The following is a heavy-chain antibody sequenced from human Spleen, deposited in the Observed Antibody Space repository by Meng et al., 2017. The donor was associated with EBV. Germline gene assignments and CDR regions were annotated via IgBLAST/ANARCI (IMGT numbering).Heavy chain of an antibody. CDR1: GGSFGSNA. J-gene: IGHJ4*02. CDR2: IFPVFGTV. V-gene: IGHV1-69*13. Sequence: VLDGTEVKKAGSSVKVSCKGSGGSFGSNAITWVRQAPGQGFEWMGQIFPVFGTVTYAQKLQDRLTFSADESTSTAYLELSSLRSDDTAMYYCANFYYDSGGSLIWGQGSLVTVSS. D-gene: IGHD3-22*01. CDR3: ANFYYDSGGSLI.